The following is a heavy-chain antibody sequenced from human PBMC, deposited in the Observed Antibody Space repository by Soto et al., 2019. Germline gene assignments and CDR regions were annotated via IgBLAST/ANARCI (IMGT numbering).Heavy chain of an antibody. CDR1: GASISAYY. J-gene: IGHJ4*02. Sequence: SETLSLTCTVSGASISAYYWAWIRQPPGKGLECIGYIYYSGTTNYNPSLKSRVTMSIDTSKNQFSLNLSSVTAADTAVYYCARLREITTPDYWGQGSLVTVSS. CDR3: ARLREITTPDY. V-gene: IGHV4-59*08. D-gene: IGHD3-16*01. CDR2: IYYSGTT.